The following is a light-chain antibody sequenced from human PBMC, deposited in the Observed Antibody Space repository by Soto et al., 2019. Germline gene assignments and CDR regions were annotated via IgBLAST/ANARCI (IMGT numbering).Light chain of an antibody. Sequence: QSVLTQPSAVSLTPGQSITVSCTGTSSDVGGYNSVSWYQQHPGKPPKLIIYEVSNRPSEVSDSFSGSKSGTTASLTISRLQAEDEADYYCSSYTSTSSYVLATGPTVTV. CDR1: SSDVGGYNS. CDR3: SSYTSTSSYV. V-gene: IGLV2-14*03. CDR2: EVS. J-gene: IGLJ1*01.